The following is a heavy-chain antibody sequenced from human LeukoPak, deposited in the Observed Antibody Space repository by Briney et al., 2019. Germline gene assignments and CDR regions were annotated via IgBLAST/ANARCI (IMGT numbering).Heavy chain of an antibody. V-gene: IGHV3-23*01. CDR2: ISGSGGST. J-gene: IGHJ5*02. Sequence: PGGSLRLSCAASGFTFSSYAMSWVRQAPGKGLEWVSAISGSGGSTYYADSVKGRFTISRDNSKNTLYLQMNSLRAEDTAVYYCAKHIPGWDSLTGSNWFDPWGQGTLVTVSS. D-gene: IGHD3-9*01. CDR1: GFTFSSYA. CDR3: AKHIPGWDSLTGSNWFDP.